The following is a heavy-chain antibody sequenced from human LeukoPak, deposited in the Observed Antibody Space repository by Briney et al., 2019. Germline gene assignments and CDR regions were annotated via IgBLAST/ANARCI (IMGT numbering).Heavy chain of an antibody. CDR3: ARLTMVRGAYFDY. D-gene: IGHD3-10*01. CDR1: GYTFTGYY. V-gene: IGHV1-2*02. CDR2: INPNSGGT. J-gene: IGHJ4*02. Sequence: GASVKVSCKASGYTFTGYYMHWVRQAPGQGLEWMGWINPNSGGTNYAQKFQGRVTMTTDTSTSTAYMELRSLRSDDTAVYYCARLTMVRGAYFDYWGQGTLVTVSS.